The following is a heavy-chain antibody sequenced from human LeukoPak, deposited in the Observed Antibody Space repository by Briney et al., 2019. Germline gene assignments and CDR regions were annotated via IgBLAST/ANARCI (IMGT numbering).Heavy chain of an antibody. Sequence: GGSLRLSCAASGFTFSDCEMNWVSQAPGKGLEWLLYISTGGRTVKYADSVKGRFTISRDNARSSLFLQMSNLRVEDTAVYFCARGATVTYYFDHWGQGILVAVSS. D-gene: IGHD4-17*01. J-gene: IGHJ4*02. CDR2: ISTGGRTV. CDR1: GFTFSDCE. V-gene: IGHV3-48*03. CDR3: ARGATVTYYFDH.